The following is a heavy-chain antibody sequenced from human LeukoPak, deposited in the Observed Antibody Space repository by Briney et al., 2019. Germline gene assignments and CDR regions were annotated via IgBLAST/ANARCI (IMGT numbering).Heavy chain of an antibody. CDR1: GGTFSSYA. Sequence: SVKVSCKASGGTFSSYAISWVRQAPGQGLEWMGGIIPIFGTANYAQKFQGRVTITTDESTSTAYMELSSLRSEDTAVYYCASTRGYSYGYSGFWFDPWGQGTLVTVSS. J-gene: IGHJ5*02. CDR3: ASTRGYSYGYSGFWFDP. CDR2: IIPIFGTA. D-gene: IGHD5-18*01. V-gene: IGHV1-69*05.